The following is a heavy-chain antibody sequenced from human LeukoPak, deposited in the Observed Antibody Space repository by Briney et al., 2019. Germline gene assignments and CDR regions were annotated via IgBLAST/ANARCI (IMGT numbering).Heavy chain of an antibody. Sequence: SETLSLTCAVSGGSISSGGYSWSWIRQPPGKGLEWIGYIYHSGSTYYNPSLKSRVTISVDRSKNQFSLKLSSVTAADTAVYYCAREGGGYSYGYRGNWFDPWGQRTLVTVSS. J-gene: IGHJ5*02. CDR3: AREGGGYSYGYRGNWFDP. D-gene: IGHD5-18*01. CDR2: IYHSGST. V-gene: IGHV4-30-2*01. CDR1: GGSISSGGYS.